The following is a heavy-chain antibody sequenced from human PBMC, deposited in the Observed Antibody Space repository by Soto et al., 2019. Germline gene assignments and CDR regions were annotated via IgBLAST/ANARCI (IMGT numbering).Heavy chain of an antibody. Sequence: PGGSLRLSCTASGFTFGDYAMSWFRQAPGKGLEWVGFIRSKAYGGTTEYAASVKGRFTISRDGSKSIAYLQMNSLKTEDTAVYYCTSRTVGPYIAVAGTDYYYGMDVWGQGTMVTVSS. CDR3: TSRTVGPYIAVAGTDYYYGMDV. J-gene: IGHJ6*02. V-gene: IGHV3-49*01. CDR1: GFTFGDYA. CDR2: IRSKAYGGTT. D-gene: IGHD6-19*01.